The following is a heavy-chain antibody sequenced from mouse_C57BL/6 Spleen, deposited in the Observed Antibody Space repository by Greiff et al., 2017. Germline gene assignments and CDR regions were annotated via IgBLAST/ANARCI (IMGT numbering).Heavy chain of an antibody. CDR3: ARERDYDVNWYFDV. J-gene: IGHJ1*03. D-gene: IGHD2-4*01. CDR2: IHPNSGST. V-gene: IGHV1-64*01. CDR1: GYTFTSYW. Sequence: VKLQESGAELVKPGASVKLSCKASGYTFTSYWMHWVKQRPGQGLEWIGMIHPNSGSTNYNEKFKSKATLTVDKSSSTAYMQLSSLTSEDSAVYYCARERDYDVNWYFDVWGTGTTVTVSS.